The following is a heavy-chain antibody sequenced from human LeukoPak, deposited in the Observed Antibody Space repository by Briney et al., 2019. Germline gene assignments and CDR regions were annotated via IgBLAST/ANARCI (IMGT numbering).Heavy chain of an antibody. CDR1: GYTFTSYG. CDR2: INPSGGST. CDR3: ARESGSYSPSDFDY. J-gene: IGHJ4*02. D-gene: IGHD1-26*01. Sequence: ASVKVSCKASGYTFTSYGISWVRQAPGQGLEWMGIINPSGGSTSYAQKFQGRVTMTRDMSTSTVYMELSSLRSEDTAVYYCARESGSYSPSDFDYWGQGTLVTVSS. V-gene: IGHV1-46*01.